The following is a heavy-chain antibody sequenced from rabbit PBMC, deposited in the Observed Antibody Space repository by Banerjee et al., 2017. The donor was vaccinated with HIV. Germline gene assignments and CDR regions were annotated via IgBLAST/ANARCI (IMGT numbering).Heavy chain of an antibody. V-gene: IGHV1S40*01. D-gene: IGHD4-1*01. J-gene: IGHJ4*01. CDR1: GFDFSRYY. Sequence: QSLEESGGGLVKPGASLTLTCTASGFDFSRYYMSWVRQAPGMGLEWIGCINTSSGNTVYATWAKGRFTISLDNAQNTVFLQMTSLTAADTATYFCAIMNSRGWGDFNLWGPGTLVTVS. CDR3: AIMNSRGWGDFNL. CDR2: INTSSGNT.